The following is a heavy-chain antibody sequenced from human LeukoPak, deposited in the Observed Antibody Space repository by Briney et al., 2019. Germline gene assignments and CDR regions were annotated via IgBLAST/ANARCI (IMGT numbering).Heavy chain of an antibody. CDR2: IRFDGSDK. CDR1: GFSFSSYG. J-gene: IGHJ4*02. CDR3: TKDSTYHYDSSAYYLFDY. D-gene: IGHD3-22*01. Sequence: GGSLRLSCAASGFSFSSYGMHWVRQAPGKGLEWVAFIRFDGSDKYYADSVKGRFTISRDTSKNTLILQLSSLRAEDTAVYYCTKDSTYHYDSSAYYLFDYWGQGTLVTVSS. V-gene: IGHV3-30*02.